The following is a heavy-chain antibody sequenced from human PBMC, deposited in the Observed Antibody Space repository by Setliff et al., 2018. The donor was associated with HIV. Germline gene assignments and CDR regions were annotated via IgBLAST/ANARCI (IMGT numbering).Heavy chain of an antibody. J-gene: IGHJ4*02. CDR1: GFSFTNKW. Sequence: PGESLKISCVASGFSFTNKWIGWVRQTPGKGLEWMGIIYPGDSQTKYNPSFQGQVTIPVDKSLRTAYLQWSSLKTSDTAFYFCARGADYRDVWGQGTLVTVSS. CDR3: ARGADYRDV. CDR2: IYPGDSQT. V-gene: IGHV5-51*01. D-gene: IGHD4-17*01.